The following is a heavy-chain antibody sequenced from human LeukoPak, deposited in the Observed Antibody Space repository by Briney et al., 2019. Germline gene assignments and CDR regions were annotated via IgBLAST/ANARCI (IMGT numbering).Heavy chain of an antibody. CDR2: IYTSGST. V-gene: IGHV4-61*02. D-gene: IGHD3-22*01. Sequence: SETLSLTRTVSGGSISSGSYYWSWIRQPAGKGLEWIGRIYTSGSTNYNPSLKSRVTISVDTSKNQFSLKLSSVTAADTAVYYCARETDSSGYYYWFDPWGQGTLVTVSS. CDR3: ARETDSSGYYYWFDP. J-gene: IGHJ5*02. CDR1: GGSISSGSYY.